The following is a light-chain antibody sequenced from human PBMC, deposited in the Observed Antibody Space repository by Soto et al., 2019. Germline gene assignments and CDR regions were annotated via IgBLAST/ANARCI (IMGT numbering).Light chain of an antibody. Sequence: DIQMTQSPSSLSASVGERVTITCRASQNIKSFLNWYQQKPGKAPKLLIYATSSVQSGVPARFSGGRSGTDFSLSISSLQPEDFATYYCQQTSVAPVTFVGGTKVEI. CDR2: ATS. CDR3: QQTSVAPVT. CDR1: QNIKSF. V-gene: IGKV1-39*01. J-gene: IGKJ4*01.